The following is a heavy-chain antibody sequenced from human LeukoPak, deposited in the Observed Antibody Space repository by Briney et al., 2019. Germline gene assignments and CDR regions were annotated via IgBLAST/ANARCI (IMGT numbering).Heavy chain of an antibody. CDR1: GYSLITYD. J-gene: IGHJ6*03. V-gene: IGHV1-18*01. CDR3: ARTEARRIYFYYMDV. Sequence: ASVTVSCKTSGYSLITYDITRVRQAPGQGLEWMAWVTTYRNNTTISKKFRDRRTVTADTSTNTAYMELRSLRSDDTAVYYCARTEARRIYFYYMDVWGRGTTVTVSS. CDR2: VTTYRNNT. D-gene: IGHD6-6*01.